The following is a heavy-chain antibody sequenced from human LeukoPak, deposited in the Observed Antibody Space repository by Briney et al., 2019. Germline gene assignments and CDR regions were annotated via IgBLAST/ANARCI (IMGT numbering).Heavy chain of an antibody. J-gene: IGHJ6*03. Sequence: PSETLSLTCTVSGGSISSSSYYWGWIRQPPGKGLEWIGSIYYSGSTNYNPSLKSRVTISVDTSKNQFSLKLSSVTAADTAVYYCARETRGYCSSTSCPYYYYYYMDVWGKGTTVTVSS. CDR3: ARETRGYCSSTSCPYYYYYYMDV. D-gene: IGHD2-2*01. CDR2: IYYSGST. V-gene: IGHV4-39*07. CDR1: GGSISSSSYY.